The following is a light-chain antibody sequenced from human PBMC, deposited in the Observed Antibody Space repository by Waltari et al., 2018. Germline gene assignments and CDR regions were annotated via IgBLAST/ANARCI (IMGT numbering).Light chain of an antibody. V-gene: IGLV2-23*02. J-gene: IGLJ3*02. CDR1: SSDVGAYDH. CDR2: EVN. Sequence: QSALTQPASLSGSPGQSIPISCSGSSSDVGAYDHVSWYRQHPGKAPKVLIYEVNKRPSGVSNRFSGSKSGNTASLTISGLQAEDEADYYCCSYTIGNTFWVFGGGTKLTVL. CDR3: CSYTIGNTFWV.